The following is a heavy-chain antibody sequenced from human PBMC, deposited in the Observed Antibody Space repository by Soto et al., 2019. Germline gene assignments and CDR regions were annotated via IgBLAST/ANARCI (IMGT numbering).Heavy chain of an antibody. J-gene: IGHJ5*02. CDR1: GYTFTSYD. Sequence: QVQLVQSGAEVKKPGASVKVSCKASGYTFTSYDINWVRQATGQGLEWMGWRNPNSGNTGYAQKFQGRVTMTRNTSISTAYMELSSLRSEDTAVYYCARTGVVPAARSGYWFDPWGQGTLVTVSS. CDR2: RNPNSGNT. D-gene: IGHD2-2*01. V-gene: IGHV1-8*01. CDR3: ARTGVVPAARSGYWFDP.